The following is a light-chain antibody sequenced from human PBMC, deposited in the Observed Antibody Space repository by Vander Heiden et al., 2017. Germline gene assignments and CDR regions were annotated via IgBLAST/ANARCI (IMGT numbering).Light chain of an antibody. Sequence: QSALTQPPSASGSPGQSVTISCTGTSTDVGGYNNVSWYQQHPGKAHNLMIYEVSKRPSGVPDRFSGSKSGNTASLTVSGVQAEDEADYYCSSYAGSNNVVFGGGTKLTVL. CDR1: STDVGGYNN. CDR3: SSYAGSNNVV. CDR2: EVS. V-gene: IGLV2-8*01. J-gene: IGLJ2*01.